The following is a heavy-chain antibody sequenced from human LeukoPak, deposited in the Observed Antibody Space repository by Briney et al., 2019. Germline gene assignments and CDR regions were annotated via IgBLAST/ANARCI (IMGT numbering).Heavy chain of an antibody. D-gene: IGHD3-22*01. V-gene: IGHV3-49*04. CDR3: TTHYYDSSGYV. Sequence: GGSLRLSCTASGFTFGDYAMSWVRQAPGKGLEWVGFIRSKAYGGTTEYAASVKGRFTISRDDSKSIAYLQMNSLKTEDTAVYYCTTHYYDSSGYVWGQGTLVTVSS. CDR2: IRSKAYGGTT. J-gene: IGHJ4*02. CDR1: GFTFGDYA.